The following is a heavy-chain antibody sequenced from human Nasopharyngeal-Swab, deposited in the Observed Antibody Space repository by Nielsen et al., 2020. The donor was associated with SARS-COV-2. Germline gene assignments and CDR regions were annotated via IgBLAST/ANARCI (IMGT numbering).Heavy chain of an antibody. CDR2: ISGSGGST. CDR1: GFTFSSYA. V-gene: IGHV3-23*01. Sequence: GESLKISCAASGFTFSSYAMSWVRQAPGKGLEWVSAISGSGGSTYYADSVKGRFTISRDNSKNTLYLQMNSLRAEATAVYYCAKDRSSSWYLGGKIDYWGQGTLVTVSS. D-gene: IGHD6-13*01. CDR3: AKDRSSSWYLGGKIDY. J-gene: IGHJ4*02.